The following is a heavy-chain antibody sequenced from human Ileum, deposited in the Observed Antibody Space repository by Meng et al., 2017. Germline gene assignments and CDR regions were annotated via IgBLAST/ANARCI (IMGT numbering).Heavy chain of an antibody. CDR3: ATGGSGYFNY. CDR1: GFTFRSDG. J-gene: IGHJ4*02. CDR2: INSDGSTT. Sequence: GQLVEAGGGMVQRGGSQRISVAATGFTFRSDGMHWVRKAPRKGLVWVSRINSDGSTTNYADTLKGRFTISRDNAKNTLYLQMNSLRAEDTAVYYCATGGSGYFNYWGRGTLVTVSS. V-gene: IGHV3-74*02. D-gene: IGHD3-3*01.